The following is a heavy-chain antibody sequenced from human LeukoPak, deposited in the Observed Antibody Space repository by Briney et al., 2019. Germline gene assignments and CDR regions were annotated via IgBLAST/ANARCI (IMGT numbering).Heavy chain of an antibody. CDR1: GGSISGYY. J-gene: IGHJ5*02. V-gene: IGHV4-34*01. Sequence: PSETLSLTCTVSGGSISGYYWSWIRQPPGKGLEWIGEINHSGSTNYNPSLKSRVTISVDTSKNQFSLKLSSVTAADTAVYYCARHVFPYYYGSGSYYMDWFDPWGQGTLVTVSS. CDR2: INHSGST. D-gene: IGHD3-10*01. CDR3: ARHVFPYYYGSGSYYMDWFDP.